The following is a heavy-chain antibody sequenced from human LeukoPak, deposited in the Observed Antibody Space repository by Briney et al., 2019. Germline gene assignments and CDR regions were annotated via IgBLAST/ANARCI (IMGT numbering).Heavy chain of an antibody. J-gene: IGHJ6*03. D-gene: IGHD1-14*01. Sequence: SETLSLTCTVSGGSISSGSYYWSWIRQPAGKGLEWIGRIYTSGSTNYNPSLKSRVTISVDTSKNQFSLKLSSVTAADTAVYYCARRNRYYYYYYMDVWGKGTTVTISS. CDR1: GGSISSGSYY. V-gene: IGHV4-61*02. CDR2: IYTSGST. CDR3: ARRNRYYYYYYMDV.